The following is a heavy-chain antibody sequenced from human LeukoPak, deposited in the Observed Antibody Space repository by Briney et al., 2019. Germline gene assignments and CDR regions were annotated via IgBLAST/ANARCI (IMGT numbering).Heavy chain of an antibody. J-gene: IGHJ4*02. CDR3: ARDPTVWAYYYDSSGYSPFDY. Sequence: EASVKVSCKASGYTFTSYGISWVRQAPGQGLEWMGWISAYNGNTNYAQKLQGRVTMTTDTSTSTAYMELRSLRSDDTAVYYCARDPTVWAYYYDSSGYSPFDYWGQGTLATVSS. CDR1: GYTFTSYG. V-gene: IGHV1-18*01. D-gene: IGHD3-22*01. CDR2: ISAYNGNT.